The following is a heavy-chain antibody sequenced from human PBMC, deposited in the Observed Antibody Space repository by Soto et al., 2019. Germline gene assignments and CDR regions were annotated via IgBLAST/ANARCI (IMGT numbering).Heavy chain of an antibody. J-gene: IGHJ4*02. CDR1: GFTFSSYA. CDR2: ISYDGSNK. CDR3: ARDPMGRYYGSGSYYFDY. D-gene: IGHD3-10*01. V-gene: IGHV3-30-3*01. Sequence: QVQLVESGGGVVQPGRSLRLSCAASGFTFSSYAMHWVRQAPGKGLEWVAVISYDGSNKYYADSVKGRFTISRDNSKNTMYLQMNSLSAEDKAVYYCARDPMGRYYGSGSYYFDYWGQGTLVTVSS.